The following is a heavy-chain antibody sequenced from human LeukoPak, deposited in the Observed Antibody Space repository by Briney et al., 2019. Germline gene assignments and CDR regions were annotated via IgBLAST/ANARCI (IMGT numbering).Heavy chain of an antibody. CDR3: AREQYYYDSSGYSGY. V-gene: IGHV3-30*04. CDR1: GFTFSSYA. CDR2: ISYDGSNK. Sequence: GGSLRLSCAACGFTFSSYAMHWVRQAPGKGLEWVAVISYDGSNKYYADSVKGRFTISRDNSKNTLYLQMNSLRADDTAVYYCAREQYYYDSSGYSGYWGQGTLVTVSS. J-gene: IGHJ4*02. D-gene: IGHD3-22*01.